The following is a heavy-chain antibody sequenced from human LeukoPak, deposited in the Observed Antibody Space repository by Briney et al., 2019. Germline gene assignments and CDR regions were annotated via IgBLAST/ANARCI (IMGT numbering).Heavy chain of an antibody. CDR3: ARRLLDAFDI. Sequence: GGSLRLSCAASGFTVSSNYMSWVRQAPGKGLEWVSVIYSGGSTYYADSVKGRFTISRDNSKNTLYLQMNSPRAEDTAVYYCARRLLDAFDIWGQGTMVTVSS. CDR2: IYSGGST. D-gene: IGHD2-15*01. J-gene: IGHJ3*02. CDR1: GFTVSSNY. V-gene: IGHV3-66*01.